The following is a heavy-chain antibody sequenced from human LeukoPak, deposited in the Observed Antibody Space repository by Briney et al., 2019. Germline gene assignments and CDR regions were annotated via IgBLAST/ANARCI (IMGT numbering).Heavy chain of an antibody. D-gene: IGHD3-10*01. V-gene: IGHV3-21*01. CDR2: ISTSRSYI. Sequence: GGSLRPSCPASGFTFSSFGMHWVRQAPGKGMRWVSSISTSRSYIYYADSVKGRFTISRDNAKNSLYLQMNSLRAEDTAVYYCARGGLGYFDYWGQGTLVTVSS. CDR3: ARGGLGYFDY. CDR1: GFTFSSFG. J-gene: IGHJ4*02.